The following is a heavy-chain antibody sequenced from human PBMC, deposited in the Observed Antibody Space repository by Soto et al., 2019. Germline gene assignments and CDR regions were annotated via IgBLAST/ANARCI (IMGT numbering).Heavy chain of an antibody. D-gene: IGHD1-7*01. Sequence: PSETLSLTCTVSGGSISSSSYYWGWIRQPPGKGLEWIGSIYYSGSTYYNPSLKSRVTISVDTSKNQFSLKLSSVTAADTAVYYCASLSPHITGTKYYYYYGMDVWGQGTTVTVSS. CDR1: GGSISSSSYY. V-gene: IGHV4-39*01. J-gene: IGHJ6*02. CDR2: IYYSGST. CDR3: ASLSPHITGTKYYYYYGMDV.